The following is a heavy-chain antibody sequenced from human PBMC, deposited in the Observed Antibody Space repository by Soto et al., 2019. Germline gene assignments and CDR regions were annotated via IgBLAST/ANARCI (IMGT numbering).Heavy chain of an antibody. CDR3: AKVGGYCSGGSCYFFDY. Sequence: GSLRLSCAASGFTFSSYAMSWVRQAPGKGMEWVSAISGSGGSTYYADSVKGRFTISRDNSKNTLYLQMNSLRAEDTAVYYCAKVGGYCSGGSCYFFDYWGQGTLVTVSS. D-gene: IGHD2-15*01. V-gene: IGHV3-23*01. CDR1: GFTFSSYA. J-gene: IGHJ4*02. CDR2: ISGSGGST.